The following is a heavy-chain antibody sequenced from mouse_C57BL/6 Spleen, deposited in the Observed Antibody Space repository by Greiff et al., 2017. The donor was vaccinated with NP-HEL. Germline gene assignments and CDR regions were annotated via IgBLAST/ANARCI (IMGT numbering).Heavy chain of an antibody. D-gene: IGHD1-1*01. CDR2: INPSTGGT. Sequence: VQLQQSGPELVKPGASVKISCKASGYSFTGYYMNWVKQSPEKSLEWIGEINPSTGGTTYNQKFKAKATLTVDKSSSTAYMQLKSLTSEDSAVYYCARMGYYGSDYAMDYWGQGTSVTVSS. V-gene: IGHV1-42*01. CDR1: GYSFTGYY. CDR3: ARMGYYGSDYAMDY. J-gene: IGHJ4*01.